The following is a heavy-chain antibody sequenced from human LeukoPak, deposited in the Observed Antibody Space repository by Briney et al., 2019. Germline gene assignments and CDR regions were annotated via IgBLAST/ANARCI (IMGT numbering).Heavy chain of an antibody. J-gene: IGHJ6*02. CDR3: ARDLTNYGMDV. D-gene: IGHD1-14*01. CDR1: GYTFTSYY. Sequence: ASVKVSCKASGYTFTSYYMHWVRQAPGQGLEWMGIINPSGGSTSYARKFQGRVTMTRDTSTSTVYMELSSLRSEDTAVYYCARDLTNYGMDVWGQGTTVTVSS. CDR2: INPSGGST. V-gene: IGHV1-46*01.